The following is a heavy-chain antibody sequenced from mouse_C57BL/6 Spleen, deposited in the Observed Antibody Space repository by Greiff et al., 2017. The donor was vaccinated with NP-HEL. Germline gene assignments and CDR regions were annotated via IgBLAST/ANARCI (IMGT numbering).Heavy chain of an antibody. CDR3: ARNYGNYDAMDY. CDR2: IDPSDSYT. J-gene: IGHJ4*01. V-gene: IGHV1-50*01. Sequence: QVQLQQPGAELVKPGASVKLSCKASGYTFTSYWMQWVKQRPGQGLEWIGEIDPSDSYTNYHQKFKGKATLTVDTSSSPAYMQLSSLTSEDSAVYYCARNYGNYDAMDYWGQGTSVTVSS. D-gene: IGHD2-1*01. CDR1: GYTFTSYW.